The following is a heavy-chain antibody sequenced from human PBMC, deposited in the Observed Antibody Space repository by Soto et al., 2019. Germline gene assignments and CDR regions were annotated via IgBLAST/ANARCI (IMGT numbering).Heavy chain of an antibody. D-gene: IGHD1-1*01. J-gene: IGHJ4*01. Sequence: QVQLVQSGGEVKKPGASVKVSCKASGYTFSNFGLSWVRQAPGQGLELMGWISPYNGNTNYAQKLKGRLTMTTDTYTSTAYMELRSLRSDDTAVYYCTNYHLVVSVTGGGFDSWGHGTLVTISS. CDR1: GYTFSNFG. V-gene: IGHV1-18*01. CDR2: ISPYNGNT. CDR3: TNYHLVVSVTGGGFDS.